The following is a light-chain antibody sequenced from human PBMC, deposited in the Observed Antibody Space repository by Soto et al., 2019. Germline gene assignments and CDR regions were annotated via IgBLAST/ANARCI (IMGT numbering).Light chain of an antibody. J-gene: IGKJ5*01. Sequence: EIVMTQSPLSLPVTPGEPASISCRSSQSLLHSNGYNYLDWYLQKPGQSPQLLIYLGSNRASGVPDRFSGSGSGTEFTLKIRRVEAEDVGVYYCMQALQIPSTFGQGTRLEIK. CDR2: LGS. V-gene: IGKV2-28*01. CDR1: QSLLHSNGYNY. CDR3: MQALQIPST.